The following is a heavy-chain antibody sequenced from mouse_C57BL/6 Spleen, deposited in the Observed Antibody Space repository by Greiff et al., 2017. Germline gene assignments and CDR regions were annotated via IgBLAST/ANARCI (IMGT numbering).Heavy chain of an antibody. Sequence: VQLQQSGAELVKPGASVKISCKASGYAFSSYWMNWVKQRPGKGLEWIGQIYPGDGDTNYNGKFKGKATLTADKSSSTAYMQLSSLTSEDSAVYFCARGEYYYGSSPFAYWGQGTLVTVSA. D-gene: IGHD1-1*01. CDR1: GYAFSSYW. J-gene: IGHJ3*01. V-gene: IGHV1-80*01. CDR2: IYPGDGDT. CDR3: ARGEYYYGSSPFAY.